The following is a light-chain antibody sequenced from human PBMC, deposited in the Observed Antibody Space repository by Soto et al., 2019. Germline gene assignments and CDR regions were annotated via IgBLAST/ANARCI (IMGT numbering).Light chain of an antibody. CDR3: QHYNSYSIT. CDR1: QSISNW. CDR2: KAS. J-gene: IGKJ5*01. Sequence: DIQMTQSPSTLSASVGDRVTITCRASQSISNWLAWYQQKPGKAPKLLIYKASSLESGVPSRFSGSGSGTEFTLTISSLQPDDFATYYCQHYNSYSITFGQGTRLEIK. V-gene: IGKV1-5*03.